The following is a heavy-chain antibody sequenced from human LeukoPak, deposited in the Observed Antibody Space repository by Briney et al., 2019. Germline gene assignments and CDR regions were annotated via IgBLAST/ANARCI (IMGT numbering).Heavy chain of an antibody. J-gene: IGHJ3*02. V-gene: IGHV3-74*01. CDR3: ARVSSVWDAFDI. CDR2: INSDGSSA. D-gene: IGHD6-19*01. Sequence: PRGSLRLSCAASGFIFTNYWMHWVRQAPGKGLVWVSRINSDGSSASYADPVKGQFTISRDNAKNTLYLQMNSLRAEDTAVYYCARVSSVWDAFDIWGQGTVVTVSS. CDR1: GFIFTNYW.